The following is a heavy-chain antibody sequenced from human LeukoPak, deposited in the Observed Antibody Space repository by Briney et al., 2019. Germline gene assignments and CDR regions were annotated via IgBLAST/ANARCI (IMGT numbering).Heavy chain of an antibody. CDR2: ISYDGIHK. V-gene: IGHV3-30-3*01. J-gene: IGHJ4*02. D-gene: IGHD3-22*01. Sequence: PGGSLRLSCGASGFTFSSHAMHWVRQAPGKGLEWVAIISYDGIHKYYADSVKGRFTISRDNSKNSLYLQMDGLRPEDTAVYYCARERSMIKVLMTFDYWGQGTLVTVSS. CDR3: ARERSMIKVLMTFDY. CDR1: GFTFSSHA.